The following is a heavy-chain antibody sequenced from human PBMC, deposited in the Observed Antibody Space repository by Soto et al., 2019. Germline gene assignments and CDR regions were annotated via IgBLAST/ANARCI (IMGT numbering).Heavy chain of an antibody. D-gene: IGHD1-7*01. CDR1: GYTFSNYE. J-gene: IGHJ6*02. V-gene: IGHV1-8*01. CDR3: ARGIRATGTTPDYYYYGMDI. CDR2: MNPNGGNT. Sequence: SLKVSCKASGYTFSNYEINWVRQATGQGLEWMGWMNPNGGNTGYAQTFQGRVTLTRNTSTDTAYMELSSLRSEDTAVYYCARGIRATGTTPDYYYYGMDIWGQGTTVTVSS.